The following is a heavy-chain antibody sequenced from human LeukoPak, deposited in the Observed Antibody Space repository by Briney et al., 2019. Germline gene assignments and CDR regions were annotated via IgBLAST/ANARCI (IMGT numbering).Heavy chain of an antibody. CDR2: IYTSGST. V-gene: IGHV4-61*02. CDR3: ARGQQLVPDY. D-gene: IGHD6-13*01. Sequence: SETLSLTCTVSGDSISSGSYYWSWIRQPAGKGLEWIGRIYTSGSTNHNPSLKSRVTISVDMSKNQFSLKLSSVTAADTAVYYCARGQQLVPDYWGQGTPVTVSS. CDR1: GDSISSGSYY. J-gene: IGHJ4*02.